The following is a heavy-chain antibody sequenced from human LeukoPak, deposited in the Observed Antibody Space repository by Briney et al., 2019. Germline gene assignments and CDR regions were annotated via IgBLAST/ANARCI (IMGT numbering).Heavy chain of an antibody. CDR1: GFTLDDYA. D-gene: IGHD6-19*01. CDR3: VKDRGRGWCYYYGLDV. V-gene: IGHV3-9*01. Sequence: PGRSLRLSCAASGFTLDDYAMHWVRQGPGKGLEWVSGINWNSDKIDYADSVKGRFTISRDNAKNSLYLQMNSLRVEDTALYYCVKDRGRGWCYYYGLDVWGQGTMVTVSS. CDR2: INWNSDKI. J-gene: IGHJ6*02.